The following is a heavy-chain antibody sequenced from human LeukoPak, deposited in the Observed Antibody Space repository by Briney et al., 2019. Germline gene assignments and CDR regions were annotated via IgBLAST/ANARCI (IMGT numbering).Heavy chain of an antibody. CDR1: GGSISSSSYY. D-gene: IGHD6-13*01. J-gene: IGHJ4*02. CDR2: IYYSGST. CDR3: ARHRDGSSWWGFDY. V-gene: IGHV4-39*01. Sequence: SETLSLTCTVSGGSISSSSYYWGWIRQPPGKGLEWIGSIYYSGSTYYNPSLKSRVSISVDTSKNQFSLKLSSVTAADTAVFYCARHRDGSSWWGFDYWGQGTLVTVSS.